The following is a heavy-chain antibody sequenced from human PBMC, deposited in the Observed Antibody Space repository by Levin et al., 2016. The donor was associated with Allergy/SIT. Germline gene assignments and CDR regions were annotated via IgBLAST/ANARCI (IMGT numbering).Heavy chain of an antibody. CDR3: AKLTGEYVGDY. J-gene: IGHJ4*02. V-gene: IGHV3-30*18. CDR2: ISYDGKKE. Sequence: GESLKISCEASGFAFNDYGMHWVRQAPGKGLEWVSMISYDGKKEYYADSVKGRFTTSRDNSENILYLQMNSLTADDTGRYYCAKLTGEYVGDYWGLGTPVTVSS. CDR1: GFAFNDYG. D-gene: IGHD7-27*01.